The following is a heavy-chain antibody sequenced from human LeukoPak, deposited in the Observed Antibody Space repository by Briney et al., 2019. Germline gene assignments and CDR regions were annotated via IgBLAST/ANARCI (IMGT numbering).Heavy chain of an antibody. CDR3: AKAAMGGTRDDY. V-gene: IGHV3-23*01. CDR1: GGTFSSYA. D-gene: IGHD5-18*01. Sequence: ASVKVSCKASGGTFSSYAMSWVRQAPGKGLEWVSAISGSGGSTYYADSVKGRFTISRDNSKNTLYLQMNSLRAEDTAVYYCAKAAMGGTRDDYWGQGTLVTVSS. CDR2: ISGSGGST. J-gene: IGHJ4*02.